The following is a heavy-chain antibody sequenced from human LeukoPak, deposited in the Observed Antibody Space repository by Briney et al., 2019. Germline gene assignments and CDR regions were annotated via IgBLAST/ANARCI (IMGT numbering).Heavy chain of an antibody. CDR1: GGSISSSSYY. Sequence: SEALSLTCTVSGGSISSSSYYWGWIRQPPGKGLEWIGSIYYSGSTYSNPSLKSRVTISVDTSKNQFYLKLSSLTAADTAVYYCASGGGYCSSTSCYDWFVPWGQGTLVTVSS. V-gene: IGHV4-39*07. CDR2: IYYSGST. D-gene: IGHD2-2*01. J-gene: IGHJ5*02. CDR3: ASGGGYCSSTSCYDWFVP.